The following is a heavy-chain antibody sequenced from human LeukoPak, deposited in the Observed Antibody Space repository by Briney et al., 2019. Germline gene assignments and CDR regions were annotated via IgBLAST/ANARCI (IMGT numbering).Heavy chain of an antibody. Sequence: PSETLSLTCAVSGCSISSGYYWGWIRQPPGKGLKWIGSIYHSGSTYYNPSLKSRVTISVDTSKNQFSLKLSSVTAADTSVYYCARHDCGGSCYFAFDIWGQGTVVTVSS. D-gene: IGHD2-15*01. CDR3: ARHDCGGSCYFAFDI. CDR1: GCSISSGYY. J-gene: IGHJ3*02. CDR2: IYHSGST. V-gene: IGHV4-38-2*01.